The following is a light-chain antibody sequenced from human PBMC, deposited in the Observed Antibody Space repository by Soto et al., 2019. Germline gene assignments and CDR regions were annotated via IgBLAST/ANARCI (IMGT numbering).Light chain of an antibody. J-gene: IGKJ2*03. Sequence: EIVLTQSPGTLCLSPGAGAPLSCRARQSINSNFLAWYQQKRGQVPRLLIYAASIRATGIPDRFSGSGSGTDFTLTISRLEPEDFAVYYCQQYGSSPMYSFGQGTKVDIK. CDR1: QSINSNF. CDR3: QQYGSSPMYS. V-gene: IGKV3-20*01. CDR2: AAS.